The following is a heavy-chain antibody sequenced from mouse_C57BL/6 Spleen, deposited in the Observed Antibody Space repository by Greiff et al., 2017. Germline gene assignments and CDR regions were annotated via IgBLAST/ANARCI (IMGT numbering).Heavy chain of an antibody. CDR2: MYPGSGST. CDR3: ARFITTVVDAMDY. J-gene: IGHJ4*01. D-gene: IGHD1-1*01. CDR1: GYTFTSYW. V-gene: IGHV1-55*01. Sequence: QVQLQQPGAELVKPGASVKMSCKASGYTFTSYWITWVKQRPGQGLEWIGDMYPGSGSTNYNEKFKSKATLTVDTSSSTAYMQLSSLTSEDSAVYYCARFITTVVDAMDYWGQGTSVTVSS.